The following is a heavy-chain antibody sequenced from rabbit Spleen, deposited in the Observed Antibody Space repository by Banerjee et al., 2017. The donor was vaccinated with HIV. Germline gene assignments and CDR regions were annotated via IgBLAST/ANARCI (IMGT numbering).Heavy chain of an antibody. CDR1: GFDFSSYY. Sequence: QSLEESGGGLVQPGGSLTLSCKASGFDFSSYYMTWVRQAPGKGLEWIGLTEPIFGTTYYANWVNGRFTISSHNAQNTLYLQLKSLTAADTATYFCARDLAGVIGWNFDLWGPGTLVTVS. J-gene: IGHJ4*01. CDR2: TEPIFGTT. CDR3: ARDLAGVIGWNFDL. D-gene: IGHD4-1*01. V-gene: IGHV1S7*01.